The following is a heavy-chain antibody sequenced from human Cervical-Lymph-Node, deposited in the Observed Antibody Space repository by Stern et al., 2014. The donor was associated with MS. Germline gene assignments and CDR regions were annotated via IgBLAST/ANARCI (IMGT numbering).Heavy chain of an antibody. V-gene: IGHV3-21*01. CDR1: GFTFSSYS. Sequence: EVQLEESGGGLVKPGGSLRRSCAASGFTFSSYSMNWVRQAPGKGLEWVSFISSSSTSIYYAESWKGRFTISRDNAKNSLFLQMNSLRAEDTAVYYCARDYCSSTSCYNFDYWGQGTLVTVSS. J-gene: IGHJ4*02. CDR3: ARDYCSSTSCYNFDY. CDR2: ISSSSTSI. D-gene: IGHD2-2*01.